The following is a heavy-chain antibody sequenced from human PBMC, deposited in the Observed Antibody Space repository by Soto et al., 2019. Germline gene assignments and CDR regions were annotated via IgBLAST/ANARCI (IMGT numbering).Heavy chain of an antibody. J-gene: IGHJ6*02. CDR1: GGSISSYY. CDR3: ARALIYGSGSYYSRTLYYYYGMDV. CDR2: IHYSGST. D-gene: IGHD3-10*01. Sequence: SETLSLTCTVSGGSISSYYWSWIRQPPGKGLEWIGYIHYSGSTNYNPSLRSRATISVDTSQNQFSLKLSSVTAADTAVYYCARALIYGSGSYYSRTLYYYYGMDVWGQGTTVTVSS. V-gene: IGHV4-59*01.